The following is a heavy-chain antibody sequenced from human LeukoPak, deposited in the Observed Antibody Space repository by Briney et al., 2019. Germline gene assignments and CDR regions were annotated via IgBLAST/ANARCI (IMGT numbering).Heavy chain of an antibody. CDR3: ATPTVVTDAFDI. D-gene: IGHD4-23*01. CDR2: IDPNSGGT. J-gene: IGHJ3*02. V-gene: IGHV1-2*02. Sequence: ASVKVSCKASGYTFTGYYMHWVRQAPGQGLEWMGWIDPNSGGTNYAQKFQGRVTMTRDTSISTAYMELSRLRSDDTAVYYCATPTVVTDAFDIWGQGTMVTVPS. CDR1: GYTFTGYY.